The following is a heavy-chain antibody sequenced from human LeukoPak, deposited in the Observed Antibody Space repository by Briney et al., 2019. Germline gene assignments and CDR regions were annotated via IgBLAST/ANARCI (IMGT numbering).Heavy chain of an antibody. V-gene: IGHV3-23*01. D-gene: IGHD2-15*01. CDR3: ARAQVPYCSGGSCYSGY. CDR1: GFTFSSYG. Sequence: GGSLRLSCAASGFTFSSYGMSWVRQAPGKGLEWVSAISGSGGSTYYADSVKGRFTISRDNSKNTLYLQMNSLRAEDTAVYYCARAQVPYCSGGSCYSGYWGQGTLVTVSS. J-gene: IGHJ4*02. CDR2: ISGSGGST.